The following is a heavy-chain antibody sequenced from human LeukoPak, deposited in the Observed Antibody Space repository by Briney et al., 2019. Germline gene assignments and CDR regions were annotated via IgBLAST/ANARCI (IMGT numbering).Heavy chain of an antibody. D-gene: IGHD3-16*01. Sequence: GGSLRLSCAASGFTFSSYSMNWVRQAPGKGLEWVSYISSSSSTIYYADSVKGRFTISRDNAKNSLYLQMNSLRAEDTAVYYCARDNDSRDPPHFDYWGQGTLVTVSA. V-gene: IGHV3-48*01. CDR2: ISSSSSTI. CDR3: ARDNDSRDPPHFDY. J-gene: IGHJ4*02. CDR1: GFTFSSYS.